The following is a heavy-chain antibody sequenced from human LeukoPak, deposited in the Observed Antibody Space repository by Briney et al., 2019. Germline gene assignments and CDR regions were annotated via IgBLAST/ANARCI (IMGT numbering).Heavy chain of an antibody. CDR1: GFTFSSST. V-gene: IGHV3-21*06. D-gene: IGHD6-13*01. CDR2: ISGGSIYI. Sequence: GGSLRLSCAASGFTFSSSTMNWVRQAPGKGGEGVSPISGGSIYISYADSVKGPFTISRDNGKNSLYLQMNSLRAEDTAVYYCASDKTAQLDNSSYYMDVWGKGTTVTISS. CDR3: ASDKTAQLDNSSYYMDV. J-gene: IGHJ6*03.